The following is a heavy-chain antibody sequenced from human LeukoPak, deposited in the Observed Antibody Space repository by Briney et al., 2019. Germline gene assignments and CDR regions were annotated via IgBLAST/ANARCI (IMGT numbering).Heavy chain of an antibody. CDR2: IGTAGET. CDR1: GFTFSDYD. J-gene: IGHJ4*02. CDR3: ARVAKERVGGVYYFDY. V-gene: IGHV3-13*01. D-gene: IGHD1-1*01. Sequence: GGSLRLSCAASGFTFSDYDMHWVRHATGKGLEWVSAIGTAGETYYTGSVKGRFTISRANAKHSLYLQMNSLSAGDTAVYYCARVAKERVGGVYYFDYWGQGTLVTVSS.